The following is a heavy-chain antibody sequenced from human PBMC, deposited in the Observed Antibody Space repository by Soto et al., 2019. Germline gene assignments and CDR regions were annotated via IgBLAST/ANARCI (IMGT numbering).Heavy chain of an antibody. J-gene: IGHJ5*02. CDR2: IYYSGGT. CDR1: SSALSSGCYF. Sequence: XETLCLTWIVSSSALSSGCYFYTWVRQPPGKGLEWLGYIYYSGGTDYNPSLKSRVTISLDKSKSQFSLRLISVTAADTAVYYCTREQSDDNYFDPWGKGTLVTVS. CDR3: TREQSDDNYFDP. D-gene: IGHD6-19*01. V-gene: IGHV4-61*01.